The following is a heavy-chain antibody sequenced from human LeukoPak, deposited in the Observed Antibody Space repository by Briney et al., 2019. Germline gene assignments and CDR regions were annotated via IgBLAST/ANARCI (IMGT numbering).Heavy chain of an antibody. CDR3: VIVGYYGSGSYYNVFEY. V-gene: IGHV1-18*01. D-gene: IGHD3-10*01. J-gene: IGHJ4*02. Sequence: ASVKVSCKASGYTFTSYGISWVRQAPGQGLEWMGWISAYNGNTNYAQKLQGRVTMTTDTSTSTAYMELRSLRSDDRPVHYCVIVGYYGSGSYYNVFEYWAQGTLVTVSS. CDR1: GYTFTSYG. CDR2: ISAYNGNT.